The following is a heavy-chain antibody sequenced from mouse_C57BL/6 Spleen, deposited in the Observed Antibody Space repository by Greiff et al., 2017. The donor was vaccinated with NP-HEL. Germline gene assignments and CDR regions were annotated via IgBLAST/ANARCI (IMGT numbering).Heavy chain of an antibody. J-gene: IGHJ1*03. V-gene: IGHV1-69*01. Sequence: VKLQQPGAELVMPGASVKLSCKASGYTFTSYWMHWVKQRPGQGLEWIGEIDPSDSYTNYNQKFKGKSTLTVDKSSSTAYMQLSSLTSEDSAVYYCARSDYGSSDWYFDVWGTGTTVTVSS. D-gene: IGHD1-1*01. CDR3: ARSDYGSSDWYFDV. CDR2: IDPSDSYT. CDR1: GYTFTSYW.